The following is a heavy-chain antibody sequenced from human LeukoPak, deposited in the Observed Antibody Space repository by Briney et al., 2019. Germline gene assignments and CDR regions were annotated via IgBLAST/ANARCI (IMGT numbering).Heavy chain of an antibody. CDR3: AREANIAAAIVWFDP. Sequence: EASETLSLTRAVYGGSFSGYYWNWIRQPPGKGLEWIGEINHSGSTNYNPSLKSRVTISIDTSKNQFSLKLSSVTAADTAVYYCAREANIAAAIVWFDPWGQGTLVTVSS. V-gene: IGHV4-34*01. J-gene: IGHJ5*02. D-gene: IGHD6-13*01. CDR2: INHSGST. CDR1: GGSFSGYY.